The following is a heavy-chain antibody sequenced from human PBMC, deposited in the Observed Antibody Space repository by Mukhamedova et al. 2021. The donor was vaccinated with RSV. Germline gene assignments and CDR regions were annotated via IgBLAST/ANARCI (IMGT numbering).Heavy chain of an antibody. CDR2: IRSKGYGATT. J-gene: IGHJ4*02. V-gene: IGHV3-49*02. Sequence: APGKGLEWVGFIRSKGYGATTEYAASVKGRFTISRDDSKSIVYLQMNGLKTEDTAVYYCTRIQPWHFDYWGQGTLVTVSS. D-gene: IGHD5-18*01. CDR3: TRIQPWHFDY.